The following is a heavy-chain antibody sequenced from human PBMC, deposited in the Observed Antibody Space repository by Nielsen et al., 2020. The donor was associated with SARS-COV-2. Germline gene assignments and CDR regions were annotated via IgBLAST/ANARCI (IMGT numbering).Heavy chain of an antibody. CDR2: ISSSSSTI. V-gene: IGHV3-48*01. Sequence: WIRQPPGKGLEWVSYISSSSSTIYYADSVKGRFTISRDNAKNSLYLQMNSLRAEDTAVYYCARAYCGGDRYSLFRAYDAFDIWGQGTMVTVSS. D-gene: IGHD2-21*02. CDR3: ARAYCGGDRYSLFRAYDAFDI. J-gene: IGHJ3*02.